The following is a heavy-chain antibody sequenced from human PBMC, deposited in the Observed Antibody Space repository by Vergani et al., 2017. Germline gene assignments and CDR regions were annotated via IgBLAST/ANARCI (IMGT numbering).Heavy chain of an antibody. CDR1: GYTFTSYY. V-gene: IGHV1-46*01. Sequence: QVQLVQSGAEVKKPGASVKVSCKASGYTFTSYYMHWVRQAPGQGLEWMGIINPSGGSTSYAQKFQGRVTMTRDTSTSTVYMELSSLRSEDTAEYYCARDHAXYDILTGYYDIYGYFGLWGRGTLVTVSS. CDR3: ARDHAXYDILTGYYDIYGYFGL. D-gene: IGHD3-9*01. CDR2: INPSGGST. J-gene: IGHJ2*01.